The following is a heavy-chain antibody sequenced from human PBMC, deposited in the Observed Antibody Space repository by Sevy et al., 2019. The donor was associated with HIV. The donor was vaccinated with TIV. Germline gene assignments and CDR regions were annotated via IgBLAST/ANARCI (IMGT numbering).Heavy chain of an antibody. D-gene: IGHD3-22*01. V-gene: IGHV3-23*01. CDR2: ISGSGSST. Sequence: GGSLRLSCTTSGFTFRIYAMSWVRQAPGKGLEWVSAISGSGSSTYYADSVKGRFTISRDNAKNTLYLQMNSLRAEDTAVFYCAKEGGSHYDTSGSFDDWGQGTLVTVSS. J-gene: IGHJ4*02. CDR3: AKEGGSHYDTSGSFDD. CDR1: GFTFRIYA.